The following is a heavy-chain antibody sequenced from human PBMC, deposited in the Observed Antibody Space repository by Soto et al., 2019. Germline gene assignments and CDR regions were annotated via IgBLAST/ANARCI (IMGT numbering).Heavy chain of an antibody. J-gene: IGHJ4*02. CDR1: SDSLSSYY. Sequence: QVQLQESGPGLVRPSETLSLTCTVSSDSLSSYYWIWIRQSPGKGLECIGYTDYSGNNNYNPSLKSGVTRSGGTSKNQFSLRLSSVTAADAAVYYCARAVGDPLYYLDYWGQGTLVTVSS. CDR3: ARAVGDPLYYLDY. CDR2: TDYSGNN. V-gene: IGHV4-59*08. D-gene: IGHD6-19*01.